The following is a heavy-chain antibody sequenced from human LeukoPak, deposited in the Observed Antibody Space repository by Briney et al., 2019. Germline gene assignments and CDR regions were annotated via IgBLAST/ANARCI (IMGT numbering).Heavy chain of an antibody. Sequence: GGSLRLSCAASGFTFSSYGMHWVRQAPGKGLEWVAVIWYDGSNKYYADSVKGRFTISRDNSKNTLYLQMNSLRAEDTAVYYCASAGGSSYVYYVDVWGKGTTVTVSS. D-gene: IGHD6-6*01. CDR1: GFTFSSYG. CDR2: IWYDGSNK. V-gene: IGHV3-33*01. CDR3: ASAGGSSYVYYVDV. J-gene: IGHJ6*03.